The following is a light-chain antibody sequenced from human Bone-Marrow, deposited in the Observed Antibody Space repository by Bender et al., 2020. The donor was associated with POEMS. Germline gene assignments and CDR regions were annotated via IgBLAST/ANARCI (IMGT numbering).Light chain of an antibody. V-gene: IGLV2-23*01. J-gene: IGLJ2*01. CDR3: CSFVGSYTLI. CDR1: SSDVGSYNL. CDR2: EGT. Sequence: QSALTQPASVSGSPGQSITISCTGTSSDVGSYNLVSWYQQHPGKAPKLMIYEGTKRPSGVSNRFSASKSGNTASLTISGLQTEDEANYYCCSFVGSYTLIFGGGTKLTVL.